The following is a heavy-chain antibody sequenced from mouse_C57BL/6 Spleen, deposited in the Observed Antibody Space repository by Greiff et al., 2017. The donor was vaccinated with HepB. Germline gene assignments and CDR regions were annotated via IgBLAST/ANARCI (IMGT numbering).Heavy chain of an antibody. Sequence: EVKVVESGGGLVKPGGSLKLSCAASGFTFSSYTMSWVRQTPEKRLEWVATISGGGGNTYYPDSVKGRFTISRDNAKNTLYLQMSSLRSEDTALYYCASAYYSNHHAMDYWGQGTSVTVSS. CDR3: ASAYYSNHHAMDY. CDR1: GFTFSSYT. D-gene: IGHD2-5*01. V-gene: IGHV5-9*01. J-gene: IGHJ4*01. CDR2: ISGGGGNT.